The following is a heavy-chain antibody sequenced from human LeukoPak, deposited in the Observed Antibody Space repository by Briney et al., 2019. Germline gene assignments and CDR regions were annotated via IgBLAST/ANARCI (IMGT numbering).Heavy chain of an antibody. J-gene: IGHJ6*03. CDR2: LYPGVIT. CDR1: GGPIYSYY. Sequence: SETLSLTCTVSGGPIYSYYWIWILHTAAHGLEWIGRLYPGVITNNYNPSLKSRVSMSVDTSKNQFDLKLSAVTAADTAVYYCARLKFYDSTGYSTGHYMDVWGKGTTVTVSS. D-gene: IGHD3-22*01. CDR3: ARLKFYDSTGYSTGHYMDV. V-gene: IGHV4-4*07.